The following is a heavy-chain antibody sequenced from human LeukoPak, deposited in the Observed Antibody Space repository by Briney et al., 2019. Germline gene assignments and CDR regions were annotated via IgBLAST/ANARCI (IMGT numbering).Heavy chain of an antibody. V-gene: IGHV3-33*01. CDR1: GFTFSSYG. Sequence: PGGSLRLSCGASGFTFSSYGMHWVRQAPGKGLEWVAVIWYDGSNKYYADSVKGRFTISRDNSKNTLYLQMNSLRAEDTAVYYCARDKSLAVAGYFDYWGQGTLVTVSS. CDR3: ARDKSLAVAGYFDY. CDR2: IWYDGSNK. D-gene: IGHD6-19*01. J-gene: IGHJ4*02.